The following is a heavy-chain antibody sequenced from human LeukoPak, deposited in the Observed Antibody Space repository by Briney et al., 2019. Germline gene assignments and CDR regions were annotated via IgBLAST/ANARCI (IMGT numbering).Heavy chain of an antibody. CDR1: GGSISSHY. CDR3: ARDGYGSGSYYNGYYSYYMDV. D-gene: IGHD3-10*01. Sequence: KSSETPSLTCTVSGGSISSHYWSWIRQPPGKGLEWIGYVYYSGSTSYNPSLKSRVTISVDTSKNQFSLKLRSVTAADTAVYYCARDGYGSGSYYNGYYSYYMDVWGKGTTVTVSS. J-gene: IGHJ6*03. V-gene: IGHV4-59*11. CDR2: VYYSGST.